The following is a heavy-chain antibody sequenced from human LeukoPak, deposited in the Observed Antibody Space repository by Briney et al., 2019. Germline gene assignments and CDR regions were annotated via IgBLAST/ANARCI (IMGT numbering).Heavy chain of an antibody. Sequence: GGSLRLSCAASGFTFSSFDMNWVRQAPGKGLEWVSYISGSGSPVYYADSVKGRFTISRDNAKNSLYLQMRSLRVEDTAVYYCARVPYSSGWYNFDYWGQGTLVTVSS. CDR2: ISGSGSPV. D-gene: IGHD6-19*01. CDR1: GFTFSSFD. CDR3: ARVPYSSGWYNFDY. V-gene: IGHV3-48*03. J-gene: IGHJ4*02.